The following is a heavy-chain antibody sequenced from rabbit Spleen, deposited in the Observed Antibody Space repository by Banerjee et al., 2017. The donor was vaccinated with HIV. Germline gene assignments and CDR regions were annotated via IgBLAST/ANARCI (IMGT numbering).Heavy chain of an antibody. D-gene: IGHD6-1*01. V-gene: IGHV1S47*01. CDR3: ARSRYYDFDYSGYTYAIPNNL. CDR1: GVSLRSRYW. Sequence: QEQLVESGGGLVQPEGSLTLTCTASGVSLRSRYWISWVRQAPGKGLEWIGCIYNGDGSTYYASWVNGRFTISRSTSLNTVTLQMTSLTAADTATYFCARSRYYDFDYSGYTYAIPNNLGGPGTLGTVS. J-gene: IGHJ4*01. CDR2: IYNGDGST.